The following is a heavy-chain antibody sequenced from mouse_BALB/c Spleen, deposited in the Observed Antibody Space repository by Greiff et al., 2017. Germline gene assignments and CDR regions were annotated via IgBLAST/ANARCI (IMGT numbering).Heavy chain of an antibody. CDR1: GFTFSSFG. CDR2: ISSGSSTI. CDR3: ARLHHFDY. J-gene: IGHJ2*01. Sequence: EVQLQESGGGLVQPGGSRKLSCAASGFTFSSFGMHWVRQAPEKGLEWVAYISSGSSTIYYADTVKGRFTISRDNPKNTLFLQMTSLRSEDTAMYYCARLHHFDYWGQGTTLTVSS. V-gene: IGHV5-17*02.